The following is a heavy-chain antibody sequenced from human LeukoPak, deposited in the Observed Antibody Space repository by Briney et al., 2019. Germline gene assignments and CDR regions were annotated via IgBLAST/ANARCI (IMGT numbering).Heavy chain of an antibody. D-gene: IGHD3-10*01. V-gene: IGHV3-9*01. Sequence: GESLRLSCAASGFTFDDYAMHWVRQAPGKGLEWVSGISWNSGSIGYADSVKGRFTISRDNAKNSLYLQMNSLRAEDTALYYCAKEGSEILWFGELGHWGQGTLVTVSS. J-gene: IGHJ4*02. CDR3: AKEGSEILWFGELGH. CDR2: ISWNSGSI. CDR1: GFTFDDYA.